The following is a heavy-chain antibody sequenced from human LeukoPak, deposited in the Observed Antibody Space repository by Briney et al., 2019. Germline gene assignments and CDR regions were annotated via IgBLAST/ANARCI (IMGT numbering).Heavy chain of an antibody. CDR2: IRSDGNEK. CDR3: AQERDRRGYFDY. CDR1: GFTFSTCG. V-gene: IGHV3-30*02. Sequence: GGSLRLSCAASGFTFSTCGMHWVRQAPGKGLEWVTFIRSDGNEKYYAGSVKGRFTISRDNSKSTLYLQMNSLRAEDTAVYYCAQERDRRGYFDYWGQGTLVTVSS. D-gene: IGHD2-15*01. J-gene: IGHJ4*02.